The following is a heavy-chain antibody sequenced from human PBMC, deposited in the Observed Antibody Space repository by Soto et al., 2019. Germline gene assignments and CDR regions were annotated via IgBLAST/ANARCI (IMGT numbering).Heavy chain of an antibody. CDR1: GGLFSSYP. CDR2: IIPVFQTS. V-gene: IGHV1-69*01. J-gene: IGHJ4*02. CDR3: ARGGSGYTCFNEF. D-gene: IGHD3-22*01. Sequence: QEQLVQSGAEVKKPGSSVKVSCKASGGLFSSYPISWVRQVPGQGLEWMGGIIPVFQTSYYTQRFQGRGTITADESTHTAYMELSSLRSEDTAIYYCARGGSGYTCFNEFWGQRTLFTVSS.